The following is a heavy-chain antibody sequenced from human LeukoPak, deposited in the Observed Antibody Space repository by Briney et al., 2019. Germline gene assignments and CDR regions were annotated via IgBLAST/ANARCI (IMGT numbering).Heavy chain of an antibody. J-gene: IGHJ5*02. D-gene: IGHD2-2*02. CDR1: GFTFSSYA. Sequence: PGGSLRLSCAASGFTFSSYAMSWVRQAPGKGLEWVSAISGSGGSTYYADSVKGRFSISRDNSKNTLYLQMNSLRAEDTAVYYCAKCGVPAAIRMDNWFDPWGQGTLVTVSS. CDR3: AKCGVPAAIRMDNWFDP. CDR2: ISGSGGST. V-gene: IGHV3-23*01.